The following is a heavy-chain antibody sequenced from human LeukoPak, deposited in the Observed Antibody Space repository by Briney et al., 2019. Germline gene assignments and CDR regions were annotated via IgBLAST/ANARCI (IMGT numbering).Heavy chain of an antibody. V-gene: IGHV3-30*18. Sequence: PGGSLRLSCAASGFTFSSYSMNWVRQAPGKGLEWVAVISYDGSNKYYADSVKGRFTISRDNSKNTLYLQMNSLRAEDTAVYYCAKDLGVDTAMADALGAFDIWGQGTMVTVSS. CDR3: AKDLGVDTAMADALGAFDI. D-gene: IGHD5-18*01. J-gene: IGHJ3*02. CDR2: ISYDGSNK. CDR1: GFTFSSYS.